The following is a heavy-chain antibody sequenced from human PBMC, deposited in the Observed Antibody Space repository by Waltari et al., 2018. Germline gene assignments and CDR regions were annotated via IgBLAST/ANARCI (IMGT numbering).Heavy chain of an antibody. CDR2: IKQDGSEK. CDR1: GCTFSSYW. V-gene: IGHV3-7*01. CDR3: ASYPPLGEDY. J-gene: IGHJ4*02. D-gene: IGHD3-10*01. Sequence: EVQLVESGGGLVQPGGSLRLSCAASGCTFSSYWMSWVRQAPGKGLEWVANIKQDGSEKYYVDSVKGRFTISRDNAKNSLYLQMNSLRAEDTAVYYCASYPPLGEDYWGQGTLVTVSS.